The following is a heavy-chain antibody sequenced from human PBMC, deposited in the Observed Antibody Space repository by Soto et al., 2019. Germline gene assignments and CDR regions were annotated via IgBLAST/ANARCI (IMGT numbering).Heavy chain of an antibody. J-gene: IGHJ6*02. CDR2: INHSGST. D-gene: IGHD3-3*01. CDR1: GGSFSGYY. V-gene: IGHV4-34*01. Sequence: GPGPDFTSETLSLTCAVYGGSFSGYYWSWIRQPPGKGLEWIGEINHSGSTNYNPSLKSRVTISVDTSKNQFSLKLSSVTAADTAVYYCARGHNLVRITIFGVVINRSHPNRYYYYGMDVWGQGTTVTVSS. CDR3: ARGHNLVRITIFGVVINRSHPNRYYYYGMDV.